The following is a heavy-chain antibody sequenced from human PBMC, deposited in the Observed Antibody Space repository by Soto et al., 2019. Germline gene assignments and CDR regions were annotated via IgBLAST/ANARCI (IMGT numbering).Heavy chain of an antibody. J-gene: IGHJ4*02. V-gene: IGHV3-48*03. CDR1: GFIFSSSE. D-gene: IGHD6-19*01. Sequence: EVQLVESGGGLVQPGGSLRLSCAASGFIFSSSEMNWVRQAPGKGLEWVSYIDSSGGTTSYADAVTGRFSISRDNAKYSLFLQMNSLGAEDTAVYYCARGSSCWYYFEDWGQGILVTVSS. CDR3: ARGSSCWYYFED. CDR2: IDSSGGTT.